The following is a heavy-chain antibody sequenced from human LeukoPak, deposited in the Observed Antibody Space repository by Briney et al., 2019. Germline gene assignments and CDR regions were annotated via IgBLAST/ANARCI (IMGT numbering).Heavy chain of an antibody. V-gene: IGHV3-53*01. D-gene: IGHD1-1*01. Sequence: GGSLRLSCAASGFTVNRDYMSWVRQSPGKGPEWVSVVYTDGRTFYADSVKGRFTISRDDSKNTVFLQMNSLRAEDTAIYFCTRGSPTVSAGYNWGRGTVVTVSS. CDR3: TRGSPTVSAGYN. J-gene: IGHJ4*02. CDR1: GFTVNRDY. CDR2: VYTDGRT.